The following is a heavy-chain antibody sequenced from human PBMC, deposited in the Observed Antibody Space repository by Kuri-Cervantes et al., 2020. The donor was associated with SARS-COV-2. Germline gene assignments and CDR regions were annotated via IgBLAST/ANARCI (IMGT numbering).Heavy chain of an antibody. D-gene: IGHD5-24*01. CDR1: GFTLVTDS. CDR2: IGTSGGDT. Sequence: GGSLRLSCALSGFTLVTDSMNWVRQAPGKGLEWDSSIGTSGGDTNYADSLKRRFTISRDNSKNTLYLQMNSLRVEDTSVYYCASVSTMGFSLDWGQGTLVTVSS. J-gene: IGHJ4*02. V-gene: IGHV3-21*04. CDR3: ASVSTMGFSLD.